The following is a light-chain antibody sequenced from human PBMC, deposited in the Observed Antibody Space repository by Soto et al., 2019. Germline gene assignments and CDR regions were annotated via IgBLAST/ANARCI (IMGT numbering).Light chain of an antibody. CDR1: STNIGTNT. Sequence: QSVLTQPPSASGTPGQRVTICCSGGSTNIGTNTVSWYRQVPGTAPKLLIYNNSQRPSGVPDRFSGSKSGTSASLAISGLQSDDEGDYYCAAWDDSLKGLFGGGTKLTVL. CDR2: NNS. J-gene: IGLJ3*02. CDR3: AAWDDSLKGL. V-gene: IGLV1-44*01.